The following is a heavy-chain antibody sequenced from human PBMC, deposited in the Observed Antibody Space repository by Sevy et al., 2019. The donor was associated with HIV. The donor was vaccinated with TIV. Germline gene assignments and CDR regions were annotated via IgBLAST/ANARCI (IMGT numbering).Heavy chain of an antibody. V-gene: IGHV3-74*01. CDR2: IKTDGSNR. D-gene: IGHD2-2*01. Sequence: GGSLRLSCAASGFTFSNYWMHWVRQAPGKGLVWVSRIKTDGSNRDSADSVKGRFFISRDNAKNLLYLQMNSLRAEDTAVYYCAREEDTVLVPTAVDAFDFWGQGTMVTVSS. J-gene: IGHJ3*01. CDR3: AREEDTVLVPTAVDAFDF. CDR1: GFTFSNYW.